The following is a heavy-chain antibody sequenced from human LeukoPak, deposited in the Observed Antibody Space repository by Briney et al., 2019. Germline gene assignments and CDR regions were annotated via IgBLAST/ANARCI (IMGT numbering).Heavy chain of an antibody. CDR2: IKQDGSEK. Sequence: PGGSLRLSCAASGFTFSSYWMSWVRQAPGKGLEWVANIKQDGSEKYYVDSVKGRFTISRDNAKNSLYLQMNSLRAEDTAVYYCASGGGYYYDSSGYYHDAFDIWGQGTMVTVSS. CDR1: GFTFSSYW. V-gene: IGHV3-7*01. J-gene: IGHJ3*02. CDR3: ASGGGYYYDSSGYYHDAFDI. D-gene: IGHD3-22*01.